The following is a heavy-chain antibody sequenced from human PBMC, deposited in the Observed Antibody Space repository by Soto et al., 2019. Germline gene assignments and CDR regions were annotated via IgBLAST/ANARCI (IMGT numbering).Heavy chain of an antibody. D-gene: IGHD2-2*01. CDR2: ISYDGSNK. V-gene: IGHV3-30*18. J-gene: IGHJ4*02. CDR1: GFTFSSYG. CDR3: AKVGYCSSNSGAFAY. Sequence: GGSLRLSCAASGFTFSSYGMHWVRQAPGKGLEWVAVISYDGSNKYYADSVKGRFTISRDNSKNTLYLQMNSLRAEDTAVYYCAKVGYCSSNSGAFAYWGQGTLVTVSS.